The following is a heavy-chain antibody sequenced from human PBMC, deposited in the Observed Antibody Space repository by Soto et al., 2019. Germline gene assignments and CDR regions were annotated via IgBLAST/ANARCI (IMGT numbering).Heavy chain of an antibody. D-gene: IGHD1-26*01. CDR3: GRGRSGQIVVFY. Sequence: ASVKVSCKASGYTFTGHYIHWVRQAPEQGPEWMGEIGPESGATRYAQKFQGRFTMTRDMSITTVYMELNNLSPDDTAVYYCGRGRSGQIVVFYWGQGTPVTVS. CDR2: IGPESGAT. V-gene: IGHV1-2*02. J-gene: IGHJ4*02. CDR1: GYTFTGHY.